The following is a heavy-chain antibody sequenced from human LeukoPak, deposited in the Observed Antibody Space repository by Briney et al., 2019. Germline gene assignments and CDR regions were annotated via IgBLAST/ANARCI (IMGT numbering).Heavy chain of an antibody. CDR3: ARVNTPPEYYYYMDV. V-gene: IGHV1-46*01. CDR2: INPSGGST. J-gene: IGHJ6*03. Sequence: ASVKVSCKASGYTFTSYYMHWVRQAPGQGLEWMGIINPSGGSTSYAQKFQGRVTMTRDMSTSTVYMELSSLRSEDTAVYYCARVNTPPEYYYYMDVWGKGTTVTVSS. CDR1: GYTFTSYY.